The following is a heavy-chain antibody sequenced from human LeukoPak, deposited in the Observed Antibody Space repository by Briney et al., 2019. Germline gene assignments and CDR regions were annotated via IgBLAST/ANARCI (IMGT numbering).Heavy chain of an antibody. CDR2: IYYSGST. CDR1: GGSISSGGYY. V-gene: IGHV4-31*03. J-gene: IGHJ4*02. CDR3: ARDSYGDYAFDY. D-gene: IGHD4-17*01. Sequence: SQTLSLTCTVSGGSISSGGYYWSWIRQHPGKGLEWIGYIYYSGSTYYNPSLESRVTISVDTSKNQFSLKLSSVTAADTAVYYCARDSYGDYAFDYWGQGTLVTVSS.